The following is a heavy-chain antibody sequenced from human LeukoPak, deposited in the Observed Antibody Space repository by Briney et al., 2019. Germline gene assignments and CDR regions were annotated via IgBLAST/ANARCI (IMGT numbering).Heavy chain of an antibody. V-gene: IGHV1-2*02. J-gene: IGHJ6*03. CDR1: GYTFTGYY. CDR3: ARSSRIAARQGHYYYYMDV. CDR2: INPNSGGT. Sequence: ASVKVSCKASGYTFTGYYMHWVRQAPGQGLEWMGWINPNSGGTNYAQKFQGRVTMTRDMSISTAYMELSRLRSDDTAVYYCARSSRIAARQGHYYYYMDVWGKGTTVTVSS. D-gene: IGHD6-6*01.